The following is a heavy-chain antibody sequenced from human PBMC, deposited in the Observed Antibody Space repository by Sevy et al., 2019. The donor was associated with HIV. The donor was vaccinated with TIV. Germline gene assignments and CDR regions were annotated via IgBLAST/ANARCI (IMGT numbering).Heavy chain of an antibody. Sequence: GGSLRLSCIASGFTFRNYGIHWVRQAPGKGLDWVAVIGYDGSDKYYADSVKGRFTISRDNSKNTLFLQMNSLRVEDTAVYYCAKERGGSYIRYFYGMDVWGQGTAVTVSS. CDR3: AKERGGSYIRYFYGMDV. D-gene: IGHD1-26*01. CDR1: GFTFRNYG. J-gene: IGHJ6*02. V-gene: IGHV3-30*18. CDR2: IGYDGSDK.